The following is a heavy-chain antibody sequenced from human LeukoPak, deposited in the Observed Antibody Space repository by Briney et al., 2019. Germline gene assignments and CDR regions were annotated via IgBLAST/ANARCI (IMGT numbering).Heavy chain of an antibody. D-gene: IGHD6-19*01. V-gene: IGHV3-23*01. CDR2: INGGGGST. CDR3: AKVSGYTSGWYVDFDC. Sequence: GGSLRLSCAASGFTFSTYAMNWVRQAPGKGLEWVSGINGGGGSTYYADSVKGRFTISRDNSKNTLYLQMSSLRAEDTAVYYCAKVSGYTSGWYVDFDCWGQGSLVAVSS. CDR1: GFTFSTYA. J-gene: IGHJ4*02.